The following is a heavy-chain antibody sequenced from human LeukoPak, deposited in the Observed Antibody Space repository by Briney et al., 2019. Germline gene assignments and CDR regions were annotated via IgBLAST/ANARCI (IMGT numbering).Heavy chain of an antibody. D-gene: IGHD3-10*01. Sequence: AGGSLRLSCAASGFTFGSYGMHWVRQAPGKGLEWVAVISYDGSNKYYADSVKGRFTISRDNSKNTLYLQMNSLRAEDRAVYYCAGFGESSLAFDIWGQGTMVTVSS. CDR2: ISYDGSNK. CDR3: AGFGESSLAFDI. V-gene: IGHV3-30*03. J-gene: IGHJ3*02. CDR1: GFTFGSYG.